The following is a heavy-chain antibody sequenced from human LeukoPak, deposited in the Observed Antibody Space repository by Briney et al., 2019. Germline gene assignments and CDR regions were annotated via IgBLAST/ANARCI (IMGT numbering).Heavy chain of an antibody. D-gene: IGHD4-17*01. CDR1: GGTFSSYA. J-gene: IGHJ4*02. CDR3: ARGMTVTTRFDY. CDR2: IIPIFGTA. Sequence: SVKVSCKASGGTFSSYAISWVRQAPGQGLEWMGGIIPIFGTANYAQKFQGRVTITTDESTSTAYMELSSLRSEDTAVYYCARGMTVTTRFDYWGQGTLVTVSS. V-gene: IGHV1-69*05.